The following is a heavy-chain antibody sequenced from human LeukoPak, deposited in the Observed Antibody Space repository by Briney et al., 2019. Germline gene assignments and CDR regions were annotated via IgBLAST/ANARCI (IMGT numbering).Heavy chain of an antibody. J-gene: IGHJ6*04. Sequence: GGSLRLSCVASGFTFNNYAMTWVRQAPGKGLEWVSSISSRSTYIYHADSVKGRFTISRDNAKNSLFLQMNSLRAEDTAVYFCAKSTRAVMAMMDVWGKGTTVTVSS. CDR2: ISSRSTYI. D-gene: IGHD3-16*01. CDR1: GFTFNNYA. CDR3: AKSTRAVMAMMDV. V-gene: IGHV3-21*01.